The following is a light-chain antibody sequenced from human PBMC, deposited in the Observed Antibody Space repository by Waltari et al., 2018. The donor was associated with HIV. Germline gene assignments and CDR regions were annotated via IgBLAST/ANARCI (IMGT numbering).Light chain of an antibody. J-gene: IGKJ2*01. CDR1: QSVRSN. CDR2: GAS. V-gene: IGKV3-15*01. Sequence: EIVMTQSPATLSVSPGERATLSCRTSQSVRSNLAWYKQKPGQAPRLLIYGASSRATGIPARFSGSGSVTEFTLTISSLQSEDFAVYYCQQYNNWPPYTFGQGTKLEI. CDR3: QQYNNWPPYT.